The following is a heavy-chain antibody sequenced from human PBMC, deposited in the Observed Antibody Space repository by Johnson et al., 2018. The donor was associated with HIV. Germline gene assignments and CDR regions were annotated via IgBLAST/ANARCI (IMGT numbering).Heavy chain of an antibody. Sequence: QVQLVESGGGLVQPGGSLRLSCAASGFTVSSNYMSWVRQAPGKGLEWLAFISSSGDIIRYADSVKGRFTISRDNANNSLILQMNSLRDEDTAVYYCARRTVTALFDIWGQGTMVTVSS. V-gene: IGHV3-11*04. D-gene: IGHD4-17*01. CDR3: ARRTVTALFDI. CDR2: ISSSGDII. J-gene: IGHJ3*02. CDR1: GFTVSSNY.